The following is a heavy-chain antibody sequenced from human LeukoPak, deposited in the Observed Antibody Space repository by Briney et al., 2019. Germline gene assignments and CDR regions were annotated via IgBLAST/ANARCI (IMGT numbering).Heavy chain of an antibody. CDR3: AKDRREVVIRDVIDI. CDR1: GFTFSSYA. J-gene: IGHJ3*02. Sequence: GGSLRLSCAASGFTFSSYAMSWVRQAPGKGLEWVSTISGSGGSTYGTDSVKGRFTISRDNSRNTLYLQMNSLRAEDTAVYYCAKDRREVVIRDVIDIWGQGTMVTVSS. V-gene: IGHV3-23*01. D-gene: IGHD3-22*01. CDR2: ISGSGGST.